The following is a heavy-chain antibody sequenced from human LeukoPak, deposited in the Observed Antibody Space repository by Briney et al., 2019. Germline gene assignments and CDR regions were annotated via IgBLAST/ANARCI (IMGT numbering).Heavy chain of an antibody. J-gene: IGHJ4*02. CDR2: IRSKIDGGAT. V-gene: IGHV3-15*07. CDR3: YTSITDY. CDR1: GFTFGDYA. Sequence: PGGSLRLSCTVSGFTFGDYAINWVRQAPGKGLEWVGRIRSKIDGGATDYAAPVKGRFTISRDDSKNTLYLQINSLKIEDTAMYYCYTSITDYWGQGTLVTVSS. D-gene: IGHD2-21*01.